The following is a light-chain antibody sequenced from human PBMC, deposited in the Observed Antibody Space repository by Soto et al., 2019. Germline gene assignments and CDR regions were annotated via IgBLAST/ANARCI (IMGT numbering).Light chain of an antibody. CDR2: EVS. V-gene: IGLV2-14*01. Sequence: QSVLTQPASVSGSPGQSITISCTGTSSDVGGYDYVSWYQIHPGKAPKLMVFEVSNRPSGVSYRFSGSKSGSTASLTISGLQAEDEADYFCSSYSLSTAYLFGTGTKVTV. J-gene: IGLJ1*01. CDR1: SSDVGGYDY. CDR3: SSYSLSTAYL.